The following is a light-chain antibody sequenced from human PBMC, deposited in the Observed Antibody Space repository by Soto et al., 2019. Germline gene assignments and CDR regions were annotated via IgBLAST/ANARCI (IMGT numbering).Light chain of an antibody. CDR1: SDDIGTYEY. V-gene: IGLV2-14*01. J-gene: IGLJ1*01. CDR2: GVY. CDR3: FSFTTTSTHV. Sequence: QSVLTQPASVSGSPGQTITISCTGSSDDIGTYEYISWHQHHPGKAPKLIIFGVYDRPSGISDRLSGSKSGNTASLTISGLQVEDEAEYFCFSFTTTSTHVFGTGTKVTVL.